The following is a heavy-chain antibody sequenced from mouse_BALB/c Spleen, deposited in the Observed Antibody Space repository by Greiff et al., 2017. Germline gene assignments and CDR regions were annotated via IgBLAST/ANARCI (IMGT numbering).Heavy chain of an antibody. J-gene: IGHJ2*01. V-gene: IGHV3-2*02. Sequence: EVQLQESGPGLVKPSQSLSLTCTVTGYSITSDYAWNWIRQFPGNKLEWMGYISYSGSTSYNQSLKSRISITRDTTKNQFFLQLNSVTTEDTATYYCARSYRYSFDYWGQGTTLTVSA. CDR1: GYSITSDYA. CDR2: ISYSGST. CDR3: ARSYRYSFDY. D-gene: IGHD2-14*01.